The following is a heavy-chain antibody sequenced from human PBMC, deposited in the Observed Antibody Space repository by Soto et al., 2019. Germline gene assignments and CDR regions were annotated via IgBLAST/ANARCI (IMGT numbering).Heavy chain of an antibody. Sequence: ASVKVSCKISGYTLTELSMHWVRQAPGKGLEWMGGFDPEGGETIYAQKFQGRVTMTEDTSTDTAYMELSSLRSEDTAVYYCATSEQWLVRRDAFDIWGQGTMVTVSS. CDR2: FDPEGGET. J-gene: IGHJ3*02. D-gene: IGHD6-19*01. CDR3: ATSEQWLVRRDAFDI. V-gene: IGHV1-24*01. CDR1: GYTLTELS.